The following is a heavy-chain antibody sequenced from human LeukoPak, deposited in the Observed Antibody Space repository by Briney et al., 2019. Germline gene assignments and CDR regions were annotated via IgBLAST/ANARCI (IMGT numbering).Heavy chain of an antibody. CDR3: ARSYGSGSYVMVY. CDR1: GYTLTGYY. Sequence: ASVKVSCKASGYTLTGYYMHWVRQAPGQGLEWMGWINPNSGGTNYAQKFQGRVTMTRDTSISTAYMELSRLRSDDTAVYYCARSYGSGSYVMVYWGQGTLVTVSS. J-gene: IGHJ4*02. V-gene: IGHV1-2*02. CDR2: INPNSGGT. D-gene: IGHD3-10*01.